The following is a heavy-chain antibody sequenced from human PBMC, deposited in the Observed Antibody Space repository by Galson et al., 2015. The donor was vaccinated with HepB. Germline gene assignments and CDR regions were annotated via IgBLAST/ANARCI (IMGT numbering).Heavy chain of an antibody. CDR1: GFTFSSYS. Sequence: SLRLSCAASGFTFSSYSMNWVRQAPGKGLEWVSYISSSSSTIYYADSVKGRFTISRDNAKNTLYLQMNSLRAEDTAVYYCAKFSYGDYVESPFDYWGQGTLVTVSS. V-gene: IGHV3-48*01. D-gene: IGHD4-17*01. J-gene: IGHJ4*02. CDR2: ISSSSSTI. CDR3: AKFSYGDYVESPFDY.